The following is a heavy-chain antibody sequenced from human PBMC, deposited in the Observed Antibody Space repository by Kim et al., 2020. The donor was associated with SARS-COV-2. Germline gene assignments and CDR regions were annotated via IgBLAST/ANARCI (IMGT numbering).Heavy chain of an antibody. CDR3: AREGIGAIVVVPAVSRSDYGMDV. CDR2: IIPIFGTA. Sequence: SVKVSCKASGGTFSSYAISWVRQAPGQGLEWMGGIIPIFGTANYAQKFQGRVTITADESTSTAYMELSSLRSEDTAVYYCAREGIGAIVVVPAVSRSDYGMDVWGQGTTVTVSS. V-gene: IGHV1-69*13. J-gene: IGHJ6*02. CDR1: GGTFSSYA. D-gene: IGHD2-2*01.